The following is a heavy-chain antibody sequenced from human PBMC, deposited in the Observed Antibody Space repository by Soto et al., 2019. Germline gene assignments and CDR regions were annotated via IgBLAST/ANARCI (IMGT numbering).Heavy chain of an antibody. CDR2: INAGNGNT. V-gene: IGHV1-3*01. J-gene: IGHJ4*02. Sequence: ASVKFSCKASGYTFTSYAIHWVRQAPGQRLEWMGWINAGNGNTKYSQKFQGRVTITRDTSASTAYMELSSLRSEDTAVYYCAKDPGFHYDFWSGYYTYFDYWGQGTLVTVSS. CDR3: AKDPGFHYDFWSGYYTYFDY. D-gene: IGHD3-3*01. CDR1: GYTFTSYA.